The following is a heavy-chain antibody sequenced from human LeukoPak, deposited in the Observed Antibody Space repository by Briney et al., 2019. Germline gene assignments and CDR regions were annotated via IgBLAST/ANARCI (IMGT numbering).Heavy chain of an antibody. D-gene: IGHD2-8*01. CDR2: INPNSGGT. CDR3: ARLYDYGDY. CDR1: GYTFTSYG. V-gene: IGHV1-2*02. Sequence: ASVKVSCKASGYTFTSYGISWVRQAPGQGLEWMGWINPNSGGTNYAQKFQGRVTMTRDTSISTAYMELSRLRSDDTAVYDCARLYDYGDYWGQGTLVTVSS. J-gene: IGHJ4*02.